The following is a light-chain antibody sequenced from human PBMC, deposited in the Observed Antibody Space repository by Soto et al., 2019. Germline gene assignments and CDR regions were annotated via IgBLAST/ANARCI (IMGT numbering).Light chain of an antibody. J-gene: IGKJ1*01. CDR1: QGIRTW. CDR2: DAS. V-gene: IGKV1-5*01. CDR3: QQYSSYWT. Sequence: DIQMTQSPSTLSASVGDRFTITCRASQGIRTWLAWYQQKPGKAPKVLIYDASNLESEVPSRFSGSGSGTEFTLTISSLHPDDFTTYYCQQYSSYWTFGQGTKVDIK.